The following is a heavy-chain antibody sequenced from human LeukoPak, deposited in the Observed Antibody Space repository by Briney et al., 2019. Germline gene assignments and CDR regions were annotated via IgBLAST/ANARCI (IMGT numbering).Heavy chain of an antibody. D-gene: IGHD4-17*01. CDR3: ARVQATVTTVNDY. J-gene: IGHJ4*02. Sequence: GGSLRLSCAASGFTFDDYGMNWVRQAPGKGLEWVSYISSSGSTIYYADSVKGRFTISRDNAKNSLYLQMNSLRAEDTAVYYCARVQATVTTVNDYWGQGTLVTVSS. V-gene: IGHV3-48*03. CDR2: ISSSGSTI. CDR1: GFTFDDYG.